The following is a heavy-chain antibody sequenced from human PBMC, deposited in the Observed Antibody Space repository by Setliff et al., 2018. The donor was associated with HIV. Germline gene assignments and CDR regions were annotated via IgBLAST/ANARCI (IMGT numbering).Heavy chain of an antibody. CDR2: IYYSGST. CDR3: ARSPLNYYDKSDAFGI. Sequence: TLSLTCTVSGGSISSGGYYWSWIRQLPGKGLECIGYIYYSGSTYYNPSLKSLVTISVDTSKNQFSLKLSSVTAADTAVYYCARSPLNYYDKSDAFGIWGQGTMVTVSS. D-gene: IGHD3-22*01. V-gene: IGHV4-31*01. CDR1: GGSISSGGYY. J-gene: IGHJ3*02.